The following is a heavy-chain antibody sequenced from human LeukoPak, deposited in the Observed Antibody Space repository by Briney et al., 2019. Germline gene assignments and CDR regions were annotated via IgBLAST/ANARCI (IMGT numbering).Heavy chain of an antibody. CDR3: ARLVLGFDAFDI. Sequence: GESLKISCKDSGNSFNNYWIAWVRQMPGKGLEWMGIIYLDDSEATYSPSFQGHVTISADKSISTAYLHWSSLRASDTAMYYCARLVLGFDAFDIWGQGTMVTVSS. CDR1: GNSFNNYW. J-gene: IGHJ3*02. CDR2: IYLDDSEA. D-gene: IGHD3-16*01. V-gene: IGHV5-51*01.